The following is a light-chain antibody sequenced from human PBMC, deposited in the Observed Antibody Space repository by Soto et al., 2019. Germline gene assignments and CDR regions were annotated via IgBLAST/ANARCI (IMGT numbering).Light chain of an antibody. V-gene: IGKV3-15*01. CDR2: DAS. J-gene: IGKJ1*01. CDR1: QSVSNN. Sequence: ILMTQSPATLSVSPGERATLSCRASQSVSNNLAWYQQKPGQAPRLLIYDASTRATGIPARFSGSGSGTEFTLTISGQESEDFAVYYCQQYNIWPPWTFGQGTTVEVK. CDR3: QQYNIWPPWT.